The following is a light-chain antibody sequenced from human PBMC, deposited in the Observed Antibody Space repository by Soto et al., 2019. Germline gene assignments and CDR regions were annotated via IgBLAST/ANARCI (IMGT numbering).Light chain of an antibody. J-gene: IGLJ1*01. CDR3: FSFTTDWTHV. V-gene: IGLV2-14*01. Sequence: QSSLTQPASVSGSAGRSITISCTGSSSDIGAYNYVSWFQQYPGKAPKLIISEVSNRPSGVSNRFSGSKSGTAASLTISGLQTEDEADYFCFSFTTDWTHVFGTGTKVTVL. CDR1: SSDIGAYNY. CDR2: EVS.